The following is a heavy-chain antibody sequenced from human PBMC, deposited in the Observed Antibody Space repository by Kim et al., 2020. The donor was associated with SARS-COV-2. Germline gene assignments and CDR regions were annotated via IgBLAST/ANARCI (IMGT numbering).Heavy chain of an antibody. V-gene: IGHV3-49*04. CDR1: GFTFGDYA. CDR3: TTSIAARRVQSYYYYG. Sequence: GGSLRLSCTASGFTFGDYALSWVRQAPGKGLEWVGSIRGKAYGGTTEDAASVKGRVTISRDDSKSIGYLQMNSLKTEDTAVYYCTTSIAARRVQSYYYYG. J-gene: IGHJ6*01. D-gene: IGHD6-6*01. CDR2: IRGKAYGGTT.